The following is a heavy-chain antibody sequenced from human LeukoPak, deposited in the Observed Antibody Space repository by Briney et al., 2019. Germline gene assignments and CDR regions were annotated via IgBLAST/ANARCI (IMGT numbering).Heavy chain of an antibody. CDR2: LNPQTGDT. CDR1: GGTFSRYA. Sequence: ASVKVSCKASGGTFSRYAISWVRQAPGQGLEWMGWLNPQTGDTHFAQKFQGRVTFTRDTSISTAYMAMSRLRSDDTAVFYCARGSRYHDWLSPLDSWGQGTLVTVSS. J-gene: IGHJ4*02. V-gene: IGHV1-2*02. CDR3: ARGSRYHDWLSPLDS. D-gene: IGHD3-9*01.